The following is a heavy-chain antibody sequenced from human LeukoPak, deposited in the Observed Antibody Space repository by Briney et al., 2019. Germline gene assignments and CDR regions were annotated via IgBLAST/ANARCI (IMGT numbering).Heavy chain of an antibody. Sequence: ASVKVSCKASGYTFTGYYMHWVRQAPGQGLEWMGRINPNSGGTNYAQEFQGRVTMTRDTSISTAYMELSRLRSDDTAVYYCASILWFGDAFDIWGQGTMVTVSS. V-gene: IGHV1-2*06. CDR2: INPNSGGT. CDR3: ASILWFGDAFDI. D-gene: IGHD3-10*01. CDR1: GYTFTGYY. J-gene: IGHJ3*02.